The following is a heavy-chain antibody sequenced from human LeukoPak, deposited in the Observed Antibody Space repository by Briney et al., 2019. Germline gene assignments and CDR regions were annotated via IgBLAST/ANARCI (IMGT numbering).Heavy chain of an antibody. CDR1: GYTLTSYG. CDR3: ARADPYYYDSSGYYARLFDY. Sequence: ASVKVSCKASGYTLTSYGISWVRRAPGQGLEWMGWISAYNGNTNYAQKLQGRVTMTTDTSTSTAYMELRSLRSDDTAVYYCARADPYYYDSSGYYARLFDYWGQGTLVTVSS. J-gene: IGHJ4*02. D-gene: IGHD3-22*01. V-gene: IGHV1-18*01. CDR2: ISAYNGNT.